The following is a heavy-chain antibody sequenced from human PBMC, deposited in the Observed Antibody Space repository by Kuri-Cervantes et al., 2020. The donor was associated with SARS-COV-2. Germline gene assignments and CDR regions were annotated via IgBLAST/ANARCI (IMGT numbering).Heavy chain of an antibody. CDR2: IKSKTDGGTT. CDR3: ARGGSCNSGTCFDY. J-gene: IGHJ4*02. CDR1: GFTFSNAW. D-gene: IGHD2-15*01. Sequence: GGSLRLSCAASGFTFSNAWMNWVRQAPGKGLEWVGRIKSKTDGGTTDYAAPVKGRFTISRDDSKNTLYLQMNSLKTEDTAVYYCARGGSCNSGTCFDYWGQGTLVTVSS. V-gene: IGHV3-15*07.